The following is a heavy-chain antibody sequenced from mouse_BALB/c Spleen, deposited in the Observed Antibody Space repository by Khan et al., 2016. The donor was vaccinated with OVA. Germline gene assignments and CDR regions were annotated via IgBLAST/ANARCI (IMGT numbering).Heavy chain of an antibody. CDR3: ARGNYYGYAMDY. CDR1: GYSITSNYA. D-gene: IGHD1-1*01. CDR2: ISYSGST. Sequence: EVKLEESGPGLVKPSQSLSLTCTVTGYSITSNYAWNWIRQFPGNKLVWMGYISYSGSTNYNPSLKSRISITRDTSTNQFFLQLNSVTTEDTATYDCARGNYYGYAMDYWGQGTSITVSS. J-gene: IGHJ4*01. V-gene: IGHV3-2*02.